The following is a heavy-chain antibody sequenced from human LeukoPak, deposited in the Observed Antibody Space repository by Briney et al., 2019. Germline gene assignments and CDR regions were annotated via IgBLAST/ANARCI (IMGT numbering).Heavy chain of an antibody. CDR1: GFTFSSYE. Sequence: PGGSLRLSCAASGFTFSSYEMNWVRQAPGKGLEWVSYISSSGSTIYYADSVKGRFTISRDNAKNSLYLQMNSLRAEDTAVYYCARAPGLLWFGESLNMDYYYYMDVWGKGTTVTVSS. V-gene: IGHV3-48*03. CDR2: ISSSGSTI. D-gene: IGHD3-10*01. CDR3: ARAPGLLWFGESLNMDYYYYMDV. J-gene: IGHJ6*03.